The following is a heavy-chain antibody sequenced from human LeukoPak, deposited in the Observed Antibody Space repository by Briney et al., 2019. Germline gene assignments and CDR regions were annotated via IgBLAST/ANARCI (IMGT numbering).Heavy chain of an antibody. V-gene: IGHV3-21*01. J-gene: IGHJ4*02. CDR1: GFPFSTYS. Sequence: GGSLRLSCAGSGFPFSTYSMNWVRQAPGKGLEWVSSISSSSSYIYYADSVKGRFTISRDNAKNSLYLQMNSLRAEDTAVYYCARDSRLGGYFDYWGQGTLVTVSS. CDR3: ARDSRLGGYFDY. CDR2: ISSSSSYI. D-gene: IGHD3-16*01.